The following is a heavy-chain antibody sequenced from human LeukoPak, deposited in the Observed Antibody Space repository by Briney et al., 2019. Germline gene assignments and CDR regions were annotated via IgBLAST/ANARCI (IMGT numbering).Heavy chain of an antibody. CDR2: ISSSSSYI. V-gene: IGHV3-21*01. J-gene: IGHJ4*02. D-gene: IGHD4-17*01. CDR1: GFTISSYS. Sequence: PGGSVRLSCAASGFTISSYSMNWVRQAPGKGLEWVSSISSSSSYIYYADSVKGRFTISRDNAKNSLYLQMNSLRAEDTAVYYCARARHDYGDYDFSDWGQGTLVTVSS. CDR3: ARARHDYGDYDFSD.